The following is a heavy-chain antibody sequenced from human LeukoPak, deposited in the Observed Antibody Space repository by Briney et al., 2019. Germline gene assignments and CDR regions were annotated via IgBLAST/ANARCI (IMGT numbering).Heavy chain of an antibody. CDR3: ARWRAVAVLNPPLTPGYYYYYMDV. CDR2: IYYSGST. D-gene: IGHD6-19*01. Sequence: TSETLSLTCTVSGGSISSYYWSWIRQPPGKGLEWIGYIYYSGSTNYNPSLKSRVTISVDTSKNQFSLKLSSVTAADTAVYYCARWRAVAVLNPPLTPGYYYYYMDVWGKGTTVTVSS. J-gene: IGHJ6*03. CDR1: GGSISSYY. V-gene: IGHV4-59*01.